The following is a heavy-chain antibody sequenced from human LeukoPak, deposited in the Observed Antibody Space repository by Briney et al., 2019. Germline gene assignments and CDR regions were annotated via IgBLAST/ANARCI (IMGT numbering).Heavy chain of an antibody. Sequence: GGSLRLSCAASGFTFSSYWMSWVRQAPGKGLEWVANIKQDGSEKYYVDSVKGRFTISRDNAKNSLYLQMNSLRAEDTAVYYCARDVKTDYDFWSPTYYYMDVWGKGTTVTVSS. CDR2: IKQDGSEK. J-gene: IGHJ6*03. V-gene: IGHV3-7*01. CDR3: ARDVKTDYDFWSPTYYYMDV. D-gene: IGHD3-3*01. CDR1: GFTFSSYW.